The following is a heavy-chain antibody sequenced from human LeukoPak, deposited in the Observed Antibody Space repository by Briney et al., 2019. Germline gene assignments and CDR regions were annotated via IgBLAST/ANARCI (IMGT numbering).Heavy chain of an antibody. Sequence: SETLSLTCAGYGGSFSGYYWTWIRHTPEKGLEWIGEMNPSGSTNYNPSLKSRVTISVDTSKDQFSLTSSSVTAADTAVYYCARGRQDVTMIVVIMTAVSYYLDVWGKGTTVTVS. CDR3: ARGRQDVTMIVVIMTAVSYYLDV. D-gene: IGHD3-22*01. V-gene: IGHV4-34*01. CDR1: GGSFSGYY. J-gene: IGHJ6*03. CDR2: MNPSGST.